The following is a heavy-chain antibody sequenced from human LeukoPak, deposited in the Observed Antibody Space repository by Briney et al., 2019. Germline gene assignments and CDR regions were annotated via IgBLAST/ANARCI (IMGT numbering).Heavy chain of an antibody. CDR3: ARVLVSWGVRGAPYYFDY. J-gene: IGHJ4*02. V-gene: IGHV4-59*01. D-gene: IGHD3-10*01. CDR2: IYYSGSR. Sequence: PSETLSLTCTVSGGPISTYYWSWIRQSPGKGLEWIGYIYYSGSRSYNPSLESRVTMSVDTSKNQFSLKLRSVTAADTAVYYCARVLVSWGVRGAPYYFDYWGQGTLVTVSS. CDR1: GGPISTYY.